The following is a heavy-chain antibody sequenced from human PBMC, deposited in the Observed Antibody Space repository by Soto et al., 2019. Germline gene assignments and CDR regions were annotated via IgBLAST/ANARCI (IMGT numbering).Heavy chain of an antibody. CDR3: AKAHHNWDAFDI. J-gene: IGHJ3*02. CDR2: ISGSGGST. V-gene: IGHV3-23*01. D-gene: IGHD1-1*01. CDR1: GFTFSSYA. Sequence: EVQLLESGGGLVQPGGSQRLSCAASGFTFSSYAMSWVRQAPGKGLEWVSAISGSGGSTYYADSVKGRFTISRDNSKNTLYLQMNSLRAEDTAVYYCAKAHHNWDAFDIWGQGTMVTVSS.